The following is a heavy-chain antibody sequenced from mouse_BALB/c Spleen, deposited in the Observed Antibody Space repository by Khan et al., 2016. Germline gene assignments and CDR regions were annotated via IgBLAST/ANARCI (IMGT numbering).Heavy chain of an antibody. V-gene: IGHV5-12-1*01. CDR2: ISSGGGIT. CDR1: GFAFSSYD. J-gene: IGHJ3*01. Sequence: VALVESGGGLVKPGGSLKLSCAASGFAFSSYDMSWVRQTPEKRLEWVAYISSGGGITYYPDPVTGRFPISRDNDKNTLYLQMSSLKSEDTAMYYCARKGAYYGSSSPFAYWGQGTLVTVSA. CDR3: ARKGAYYGSSSPFAY. D-gene: IGHD1-1*01.